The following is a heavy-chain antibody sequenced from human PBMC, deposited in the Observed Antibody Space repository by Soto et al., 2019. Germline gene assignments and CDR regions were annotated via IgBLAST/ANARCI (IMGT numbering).Heavy chain of an antibody. CDR1: GFIFSNYA. D-gene: IGHD2-21*01. Sequence: QVQLVESGGGVVQPGKSVRLSCAASGFIFSNYAMHWVRQAPGKGLEWVADISHDGRNKYHADSLGGRFTISRDNSKNTLYMQMDSLSAEDTALYYCAKFPDTILGLSVAHDAFAFWGQGTTVTVSS. J-gene: IGHJ3*01. CDR2: ISHDGRNK. V-gene: IGHV3-30*18. CDR3: AKFPDTILGLSVAHDAFAF.